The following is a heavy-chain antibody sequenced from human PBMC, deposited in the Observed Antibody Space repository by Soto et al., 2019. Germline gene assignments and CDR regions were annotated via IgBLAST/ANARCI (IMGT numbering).Heavy chain of an antibody. V-gene: IGHV4-30-4*01. CDR3: AREKGYISGPKNFDY. CDR1: GGSVSSGGYF. D-gene: IGHD5-12*01. Sequence: SETLSLTCTVSGGSVSSGGYFWSWIRHPPGKGLEWIGYIYDSGSSYYNPSLKSRVTMSVDTSKNQFSLKLSSVTAADSAMYYCAREKGYISGPKNFDYWGQGTLVTVSS. CDR2: IYDSGSS. J-gene: IGHJ4*02.